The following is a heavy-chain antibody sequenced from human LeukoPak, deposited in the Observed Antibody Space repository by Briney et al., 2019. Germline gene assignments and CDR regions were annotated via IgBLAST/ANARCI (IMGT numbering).Heavy chain of an antibody. V-gene: IGHV5-51*01. CDR2: IYPGDSDT. Sequence: GESLKISCKGSGDSFTSYWIGWVRQMPGKGLEWMGIIYPGDSDTRYSPSFQGQVTISADKSISTAYLQWSSLKASDTAMYYCARQRNSVGGWFDPWGQGTLVTVSS. J-gene: IGHJ5*02. D-gene: IGHD2-2*01. CDR3: ARQRNSVGGWFDP. CDR1: GDSFTSYW.